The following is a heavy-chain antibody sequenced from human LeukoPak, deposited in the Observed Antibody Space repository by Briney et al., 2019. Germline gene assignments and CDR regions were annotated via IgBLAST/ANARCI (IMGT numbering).Heavy chain of an antibody. CDR1: GGSFSGYY. CDR2: INHSGST. Sequence: PSETLSLTCAVYGGSFSGYYWSWIRQPPGKGLEWIGEINHSGSTNYNPSLKSRVTISVDTSKNQFSLKLSSVTAADTAVYYCARRGTKPFTRNYRQSTFDYWGQGTLVTVSS. V-gene: IGHV4-34*01. J-gene: IGHJ4*02. D-gene: IGHD1-26*01. CDR3: ARRGTKPFTRNYRQSTFDY.